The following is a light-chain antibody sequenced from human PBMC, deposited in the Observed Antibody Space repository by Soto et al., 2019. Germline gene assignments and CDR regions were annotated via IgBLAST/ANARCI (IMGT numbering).Light chain of an antibody. Sequence: QSVLTQPPSVSGAPGQRVTISCTGSSSNIGAGYDVHWYQQLPGTAPKLLIYGNSNRPSGVPDRFSGSKSGTSASLAITGLQAEDEADYYGQSYDSSLSGSVFGGGTKRTV. CDR1: SSNIGAGYD. V-gene: IGLV1-40*01. CDR2: GNS. J-gene: IGLJ3*02. CDR3: QSYDSSLSGSV.